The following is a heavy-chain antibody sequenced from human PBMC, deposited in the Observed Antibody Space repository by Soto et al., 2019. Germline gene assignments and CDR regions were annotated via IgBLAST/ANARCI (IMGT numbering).Heavy chain of an antibody. V-gene: IGHV4-31*03. J-gene: IGHJ4*02. Sequence: SETLSLTCTVSGGSISSGGYYWSWIRQHPGKGLEWIGYIYYSGSTYYNPSLKSRVTISVDTSKNQFSLKLSSVTAADTAVYYCARGGNGSSGGYFDYWGQGTLVTVSS. CDR3: ARGGNGSSGGYFDY. CDR2: IYYSGST. D-gene: IGHD6-6*01. CDR1: GGSISSGGYY.